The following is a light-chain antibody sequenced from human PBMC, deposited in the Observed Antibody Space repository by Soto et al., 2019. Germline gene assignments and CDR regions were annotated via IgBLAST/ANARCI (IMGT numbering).Light chain of an antibody. CDR3: HQYDRSPQT. Sequence: EIVLTQSPATLSLSPGERATLSCRASQSVSSYLAWYQQKPGQAPRLLIYGASRRATGIPDRFSGSGSGTDFTLTISRLEPEDFAVYYCHQYDRSPQTFGQGTRLEIK. CDR2: GAS. V-gene: IGKV3-20*01. CDR1: QSVSSY. J-gene: IGKJ5*01.